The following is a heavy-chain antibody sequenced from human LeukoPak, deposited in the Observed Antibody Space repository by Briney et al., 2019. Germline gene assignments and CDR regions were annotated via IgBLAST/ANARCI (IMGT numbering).Heavy chain of an antibody. D-gene: IGHD2-8*02. J-gene: IGHJ3*02. Sequence: SQTLSLTCAISGDTVSSKRAAWNWIRQSPLRGLEWRGRTFYRSKWNNDYAVSVKGRITIKPDTSKNQFSLQLNSVTPEDTAVYYCANLRTGTSDVFDIWGQGTMVTVSS. CDR3: ANLRTGTSDVFDI. CDR1: GDTVSSKRAA. V-gene: IGHV6-1*01. CDR2: TFYRSKWNN.